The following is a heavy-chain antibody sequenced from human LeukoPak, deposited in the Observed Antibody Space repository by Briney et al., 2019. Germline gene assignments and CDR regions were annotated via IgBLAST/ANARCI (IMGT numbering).Heavy chain of an antibody. D-gene: IGHD7-27*01. CDR1: GFTSSSYT. CDR2: ITTGGPNT. Sequence: GALRLSCPASGFTSSSYTMSWVRQAPGKGLKWVSTITTGGPNTYYADSVKGRFTVSRDDSKNTLYLQMNSLRAEDTAVYYCAKDGGLWVSAHWGDSWGRGTLVTVSS. V-gene: IGHV3-23*01. J-gene: IGHJ4*02. CDR3: AKDGGLWVSAHWGDS.